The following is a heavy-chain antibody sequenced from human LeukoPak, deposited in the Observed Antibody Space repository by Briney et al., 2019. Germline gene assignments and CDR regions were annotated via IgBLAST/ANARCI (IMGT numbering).Heavy chain of an antibody. V-gene: IGHV4-39*01. CDR2: IYYSGST. CDR1: GGSIRSSSYY. J-gene: IGHJ4*02. CDR3: ARQAYSYGCYY. Sequence: PSETLSLTCTVSGGSIRSSSYYWGWIRQPPGKGLEWIGSIYYSGSTYYNPSLKSRVTISVDTSKNQFSLKLSSVTAADTAVYYCARQAYSYGCYYWGQGTLVTVSS. D-gene: IGHD5-18*01.